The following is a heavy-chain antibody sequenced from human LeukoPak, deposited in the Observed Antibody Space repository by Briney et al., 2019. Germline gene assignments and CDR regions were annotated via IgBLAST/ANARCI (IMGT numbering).Heavy chain of an antibody. J-gene: IGHJ4*02. D-gene: IGHD5-12*01. V-gene: IGHV1-46*01. CDR2: INPSGGST. Sequence: GASVKVSCKASGYTSTSYYMHWVRQAPGQGLEWMGIINPSGGSTSYAQKFQGRVTMTRDTSTSTVYMELSSLRSEDTAVYYCVRASYSGSRFNYWGQGTLVTVSS. CDR1: GYTSTSYY. CDR3: VRASYSGSRFNY.